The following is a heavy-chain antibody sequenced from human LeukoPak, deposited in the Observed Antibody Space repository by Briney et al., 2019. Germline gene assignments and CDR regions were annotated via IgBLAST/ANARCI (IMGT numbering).Heavy chain of an antibody. J-gene: IGHJ4*02. CDR3: ARDKWEPLDLFDY. CDR1: GYTFTGYY. D-gene: IGHD1-26*01. Sequence: GASVKVSCKASGYTFTGYYMHWVRQAPGQGLEWMGWINPTSGGTNYAQKFQGRVTMTRDTSISTAYMELSRLRSDDTAVYYCARDKWEPLDLFDYWGQGTLVTVSS. V-gene: IGHV1-2*02. CDR2: INPTSGGT.